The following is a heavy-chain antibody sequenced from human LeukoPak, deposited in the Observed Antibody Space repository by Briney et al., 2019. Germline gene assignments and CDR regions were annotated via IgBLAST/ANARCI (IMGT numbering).Heavy chain of an antibody. CDR1: GGSISSYY. CDR2: IYTSGST. D-gene: IGHD6-13*01. Sequence: SQTLSLTCTVSGGSISSYYWSWIRQPAGKGLEWIGRIYTSGSTNYNPSLKSRVTMSVDTSKNQFSLKLSSVTAADTAVYYCAGGSWYNIKTDWFDPWGQGTLVTVSS. V-gene: IGHV4-4*07. CDR3: AGGSWYNIKTDWFDP. J-gene: IGHJ5*02.